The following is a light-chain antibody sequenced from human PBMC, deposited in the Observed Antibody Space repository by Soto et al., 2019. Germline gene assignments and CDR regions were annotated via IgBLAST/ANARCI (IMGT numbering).Light chain of an antibody. Sequence: EIVLTQSPGTLSLSPGERATLSCRASKSVSSSYLAWYQQKPGQAPRLLIYGASSRATGISDRFSGSGSGTDFTLSISRLEPEDFAVYYCQQYGSSPTWTFGQGTKVEVK. CDR1: KSVSSSY. CDR2: GAS. V-gene: IGKV3-20*01. J-gene: IGKJ1*01. CDR3: QQYGSSPTWT.